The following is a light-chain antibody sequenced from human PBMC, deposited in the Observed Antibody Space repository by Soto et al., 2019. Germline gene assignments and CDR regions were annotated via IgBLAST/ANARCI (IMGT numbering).Light chain of an antibody. CDR2: GAS. Sequence: EIVLTQSPATLSLSPGERATLSCRASQSVSSYLAWYQQKPGQAPRLLIFGASTRVTGIPARFSGSGSGTEFTLTITSLQSEDFAVYYCQQYGSSPLTFGGGTKVDIK. V-gene: IGKV3-15*01. CDR1: QSVSSY. J-gene: IGKJ4*01. CDR3: QQYGSSPLT.